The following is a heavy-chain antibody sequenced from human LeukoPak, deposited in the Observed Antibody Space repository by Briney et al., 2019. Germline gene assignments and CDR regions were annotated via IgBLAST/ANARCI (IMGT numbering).Heavy chain of an antibody. CDR1: GYTFTSYD. CDR3: ARGWRDGYDSFDY. D-gene: IGHD5-24*01. V-gene: IGHV1-8*01. CDR2: MNPNSGNT. Sequence: GASVTVSCKASGYTFTSYDINWVRQATGQGLEWMGWMNPNSGNTGYAQKFQGRVTMTRNTSTSTAYMELSSLRSEDTAVYYCARGWRDGYDSFDYWGQGTLVTVSS. J-gene: IGHJ4*02.